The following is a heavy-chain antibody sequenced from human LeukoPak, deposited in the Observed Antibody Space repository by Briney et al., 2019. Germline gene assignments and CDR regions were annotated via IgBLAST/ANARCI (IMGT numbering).Heavy chain of an antibody. CDR1: GFTFSSYE. CDR3: ARGLTNTADIAVAGFIPHPHYYGMDV. CDR2: ISSSGSTI. D-gene: IGHD6-19*01. Sequence: GGSLRLSCAASGFTFSSYEMNWVRQAPGKGLEWVSYISSSGSTIYYADSVKGRFTISRDNAKNSLYLQMNSLRAEDTAVYYCARGLTNTADIAVAGFIPHPHYYGMDVWGQGTTVTVSS. J-gene: IGHJ6*02. V-gene: IGHV3-48*03.